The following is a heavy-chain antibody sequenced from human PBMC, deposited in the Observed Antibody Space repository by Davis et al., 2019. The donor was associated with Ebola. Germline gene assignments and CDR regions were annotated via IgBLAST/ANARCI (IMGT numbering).Heavy chain of an antibody. J-gene: IGHJ6*03. CDR1: GGSFSGYY. V-gene: IGHV4-4*07. CDR3: AREGQWLGYYYYYYMDV. CDR2: IYTSGST. D-gene: IGHD6-19*01. Sequence: PSETLSLTCAVYGGSFSGYYWSWIRQPAGKGLEWIGRIYTSGSTNYNPSLKSRVTMSVDTSKNQFSLKLSSVTAADTAVYYCAREGQWLGYYYYYYMDVWGKGTTVTVSS.